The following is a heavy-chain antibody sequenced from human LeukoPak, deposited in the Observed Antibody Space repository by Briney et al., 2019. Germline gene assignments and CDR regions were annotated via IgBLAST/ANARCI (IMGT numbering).Heavy chain of an antibody. CDR1: GLTFSSHK. V-gene: IGHV3-48*01. Sequence: PGGSLRLSCAVSGLTFSSHKMNWVRQAPGKGLEWVSYISSSSSTIYYADSVKGRFTISRDNAKNSLYLQMNSLRAEDTAVYYCARDFLFDYWGQGTLVTVSS. CDR2: ISSSSSTI. CDR3: ARDFLFDY. J-gene: IGHJ4*02.